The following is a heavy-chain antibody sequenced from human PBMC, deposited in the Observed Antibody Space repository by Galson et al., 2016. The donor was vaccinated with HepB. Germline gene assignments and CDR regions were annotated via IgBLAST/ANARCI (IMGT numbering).Heavy chain of an antibody. J-gene: IGHJ6*02. CDR2: IIPIYGTT. CDR3: AREREGAAGYYYYGMDV. V-gene: IGHV1-69*13. CDR1: GGTFGTYA. Sequence: SVKVSCKASGGTFGTYAISWVRQAPGQGLDWMGGIIPIYGTTHYAQTFQGRVTMTADESTNTAYMELSSLGSEDTAVYYCAREREGAAGYYYYGMDVWGQGTPVTVSS. D-gene: IGHD1-26*01.